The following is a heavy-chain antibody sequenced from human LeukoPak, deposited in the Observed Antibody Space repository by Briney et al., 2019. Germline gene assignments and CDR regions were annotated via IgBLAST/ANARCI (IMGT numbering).Heavy chain of an antibody. V-gene: IGHV3-30*03. CDR2: ISYDGSNK. J-gene: IGHJ3*02. CDR3: ARDNLAAAGDDNFDI. D-gene: IGHD6-13*01. CDR1: GFTFSSYG. Sequence: PGGSLRLSCAASGFTFSSYGMHWVRQAPGKGLEWVAVISYDGSNKYYADSVKGRFTISRDNAKNTLYLQMNSLRAEDTAICYCARDNLAAAGDDNFDIWGQGTMVTVSS.